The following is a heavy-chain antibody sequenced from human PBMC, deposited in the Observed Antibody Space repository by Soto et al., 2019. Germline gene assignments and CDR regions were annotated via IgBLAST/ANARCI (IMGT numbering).Heavy chain of an antibody. D-gene: IGHD3-10*01. V-gene: IGHV5-51*01. CDR1: GYSFTSYW. Sequence: PGESLKISCKGSGYSFTSYWIGWVRQMPGKGLEGMGITYPGDSDTRYSPSFQGQVTISADKSISTAYLQWSSLKASDTAMYYCARAMIRGKNYYGMDVWGQGTTVTVSS. J-gene: IGHJ6*02. CDR2: TYPGDSDT. CDR3: ARAMIRGKNYYGMDV.